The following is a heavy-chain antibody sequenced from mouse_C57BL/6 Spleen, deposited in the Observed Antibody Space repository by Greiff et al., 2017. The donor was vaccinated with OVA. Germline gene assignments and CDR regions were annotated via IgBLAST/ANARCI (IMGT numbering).Heavy chain of an antibody. CDR2: IDPENGDT. J-gene: IGHJ2*01. V-gene: IGHV14-4*01. Sequence: VQLQQSGAELVRPGASVKLSCTASGFNIKDDYMHWVKQRPEQGLEWIGWIDPENGDTEYASKFQGKATISADTSSNTAYLQLSNLTSEDTAVYDSTLYYYGSSYNFDYWGQGTTLTVSS. CDR3: TLYYYGSSYNFDY. D-gene: IGHD1-1*01. CDR1: GFNIKDDY.